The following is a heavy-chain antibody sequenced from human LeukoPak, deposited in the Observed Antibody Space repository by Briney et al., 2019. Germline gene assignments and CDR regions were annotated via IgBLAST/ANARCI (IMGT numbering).Heavy chain of an antibody. D-gene: IGHD5/OR15-5a*01. V-gene: IGHV3-15*01. J-gene: IGHJ4*02. CDR3: AIVYLPDIPALHD. Sequence: PGGSLRLSCAASGFTFSNAWMSWVRQAPGKGLEWIGRIKSKTSGGTTDYAAPVKGRFTISRDDSKNTLFLQVNSLTSEDTGMYYCAIVYLPDIPALHDWGPGTLVTVSS. CDR1: GFTFSNAW. CDR2: IKSKTSGGTT.